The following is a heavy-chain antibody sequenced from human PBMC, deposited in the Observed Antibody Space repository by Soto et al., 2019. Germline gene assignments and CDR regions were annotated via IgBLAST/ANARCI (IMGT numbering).Heavy chain of an antibody. CDR2: ISWNSGSV. V-gene: IGHV3-9*01. D-gene: IGHD1-26*01. J-gene: IGHJ4*02. CDR1: GFTFGNNA. CDR3: ALRKTGSYFDY. Sequence: LRLSCAASGFTFGNNAMHWVRQRPGKGLEWVSGISWNSGSVGYADSVKGRFTISRDNSKNTLYLQMNTLRAEDTALYYCALRKTGSYFDYWGQGSLVTVSS.